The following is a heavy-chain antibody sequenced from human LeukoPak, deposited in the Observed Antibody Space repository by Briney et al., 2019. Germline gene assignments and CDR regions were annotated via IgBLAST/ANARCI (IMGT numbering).Heavy chain of an antibody. J-gene: IGHJ3*02. CDR2: TYYSSGKT. CDR3: ASRKPSSSSWYSFAFDI. CDR1: GDSVSSSSYY. V-gene: IGHV4-39*01. D-gene: IGHD6-13*01. Sequence: SETLSLTCIVSGDSVSSSSYYWGWIRQPPGKGLEWIGSTYYSSGKTYYNPSLKSRVTISVDTSKNQFSLKLTSVTAADTAVYYCASRKPSSSSWYSFAFDIWGQGTMITVSS.